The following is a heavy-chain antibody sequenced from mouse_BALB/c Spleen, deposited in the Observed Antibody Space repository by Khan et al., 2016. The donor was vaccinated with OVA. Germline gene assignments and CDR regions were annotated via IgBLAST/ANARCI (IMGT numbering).Heavy chain of an antibody. Sequence: VRLQQSGPEVVKPGASMKISCKASGYIFTDYTMDWVKQSHGKSLEWIGYINPNNGDTFYNQKFKGKATLTVDKSSSTASMELRSLTSEDTAVFLLARSATGGLSYGGQGTTLTVSS. J-gene: IGHJ2*01. CDR3: ARSATGGLSY. V-gene: IGHV1-18*01. CDR1: GYIFTDYT. CDR2: INPNNGDT. D-gene: IGHD1-1*02.